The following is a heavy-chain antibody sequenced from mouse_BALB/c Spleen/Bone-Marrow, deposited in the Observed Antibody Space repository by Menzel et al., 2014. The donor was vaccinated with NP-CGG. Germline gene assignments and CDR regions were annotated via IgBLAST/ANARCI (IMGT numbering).Heavy chain of an antibody. CDR1: GYTFTSYW. Sequence: QVQLQQSGAELVKPGASVKLSCKASGYTFTSYWMHWVKRRPGQGLEWIGMIDPSDSEIHYNPMFRDKATLTVDKSSSTAYMQLSSLTSDDSAVYYCVRKYGKGGDYWGQGTTLTVSS. J-gene: IGHJ2*01. V-gene: IGHV1-52*01. CDR3: VRKYGKGGDY. D-gene: IGHD2-10*02. CDR2: IDPSDSEI.